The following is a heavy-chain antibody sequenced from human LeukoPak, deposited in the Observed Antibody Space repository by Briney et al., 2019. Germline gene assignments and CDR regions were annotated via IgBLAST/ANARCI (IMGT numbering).Heavy chain of an antibody. V-gene: IGHV1-69*05. CDR2: IIPIFGTA. J-gene: IGHJ4*02. Sequence: ASVKASCKASGGTFSSYAISWVRQAPGQGLEWMGGIIPIFGTANYAQKFQGRVTITTDESTSTAYMELSSLRSEDTAVYYCARWRDDYGGNFYFDYWGQGTLVTVSS. CDR3: ARWRDDYGGNFYFDY. D-gene: IGHD4-23*01. CDR1: GGTFSSYA.